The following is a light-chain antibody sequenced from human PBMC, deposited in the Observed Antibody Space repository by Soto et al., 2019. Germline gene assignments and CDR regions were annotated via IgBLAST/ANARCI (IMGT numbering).Light chain of an antibody. CDR3: QKYYTYPRT. CDR1: QGIGSY. CDR2: AAY. Sequence: AIRMTQSPSSLSASTGYRVTITCRASQGIGSYLAWYQQKPWKAPKLLIYAAYNLQSGVPSRFSGSGSGTAFTLTISCLQSEDFATYYCQKYYTYPRTFGQGTKVDIK. V-gene: IGKV1-8*01. J-gene: IGKJ1*01.